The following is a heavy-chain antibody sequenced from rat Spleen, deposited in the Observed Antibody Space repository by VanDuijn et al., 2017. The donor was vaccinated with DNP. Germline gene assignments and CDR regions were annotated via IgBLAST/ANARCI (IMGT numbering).Heavy chain of an antibody. CDR2: ITNSGDRS. D-gene: IGHD5-1*01. CDR1: GFIFSNYW. CDR3: AKDLTGGWYFDV. Sequence: EVQLVESGGGPVQPGRSLKLSCVASGFIFSNYWMTWIRQAPGKGLEWVASITNSGDRSYYSDSVKGRFTISRDNAKSTLYLQMDSLRSEDTATYYCAKDLTGGWYFDVGGPGTMVTVSS. V-gene: IGHV5-31*01. J-gene: IGHJ1*01.